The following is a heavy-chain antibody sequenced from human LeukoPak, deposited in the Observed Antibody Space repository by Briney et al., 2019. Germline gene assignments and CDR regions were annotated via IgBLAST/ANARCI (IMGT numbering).Heavy chain of an antibody. J-gene: IGHJ6*03. D-gene: IGHD4-11*01. V-gene: IGHV4-34*01. CDR1: GGSFSGYY. Sequence: SETLSLTCAVYGGSFSGYYWGWIRQPPGKGLEWIGEVNHSGSTNYNPSLKSRVTISVDTSKNQFSLKLSSVTAADTAVYYCAREPLPTVTRRYYMDVWGKGTTVTVSS. CDR2: VNHSGST. CDR3: AREPLPTVTRRYYMDV.